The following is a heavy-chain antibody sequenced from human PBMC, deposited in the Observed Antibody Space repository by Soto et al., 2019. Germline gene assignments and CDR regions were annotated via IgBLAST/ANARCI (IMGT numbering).Heavy chain of an antibody. J-gene: IGHJ4*02. D-gene: IGHD5-12*01. V-gene: IGHV3-23*01. CDR2: ITGSGGYT. CDR1: GFTFSTYA. Sequence: GGSLRLSCAASGFTFSTYAMSWVRRAPGKGLEWVSGITGSGGYTYYADSVKGRFTISRANSKNTLYLQMNSLTADDTAVYYCAKYPEYSVYDCSYFDYWGQGTLVTVSS. CDR3: AKYPEYSVYDCSYFDY.